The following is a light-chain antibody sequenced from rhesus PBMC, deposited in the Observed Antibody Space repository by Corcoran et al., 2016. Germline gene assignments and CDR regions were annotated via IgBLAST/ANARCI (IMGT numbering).Light chain of an antibody. CDR2: EDT. Sequence: QAALTQPRSVSGSPGQSVTISCTGTSNDIGAYDYVSWYQQLPGTVPKLLIYEDTERPSGVSDRFSGSKSGNTASLTISGLQAEDEADYYCCSYAAGYSYIFGSGTRLSVL. V-gene: IGLV2-32*01. CDR1: SNDIGAYDY. J-gene: IGLJ1*01. CDR3: CSYAAGYSYI.